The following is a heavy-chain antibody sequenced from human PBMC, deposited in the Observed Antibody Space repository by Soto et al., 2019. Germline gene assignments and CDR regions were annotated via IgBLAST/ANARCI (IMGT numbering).Heavy chain of an antibody. D-gene: IGHD4-4*01. V-gene: IGHV3-7*03. CDR2: IKQDGSEK. Sequence: GGSLRLSCAASGFTFSSYWMSWVRQAPGKGLEWVANIKQDGSEKYYVDSVKGRFTISRDNAKNSLYLQMNSLRAEDTAAYYCARGGSNLTGDESGYFDYWGQGTLVTVSS. CDR1: GFTFSSYW. J-gene: IGHJ4*02. CDR3: ARGGSNLTGDESGYFDY.